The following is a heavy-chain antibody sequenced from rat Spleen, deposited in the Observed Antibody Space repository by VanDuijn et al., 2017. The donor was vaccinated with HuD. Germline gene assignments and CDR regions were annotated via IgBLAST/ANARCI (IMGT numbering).Heavy chain of an antibody. CDR3: SRQDNNYYYFDF. CDR1: GFSFSNYY. Sequence: EVPLVESGGGLVQPGRSLKLSCAASGFSFSNYYMAWVRQAPTMGLEWVAYISTGGGITYYRDSVKGRFTISRDNAKSTLYLQMNSLRSEDTATYFCSRQDNNYYYFDFWGPGTMVTVSS. D-gene: IGHD1-10*01. CDR2: ISTGGGIT. J-gene: IGHJ1*01. V-gene: IGHV5-25*01.